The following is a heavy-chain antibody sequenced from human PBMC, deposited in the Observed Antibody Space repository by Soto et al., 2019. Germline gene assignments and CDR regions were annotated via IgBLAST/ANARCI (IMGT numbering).Heavy chain of an antibody. CDR1: GLTLYSYV. Sequence: DVQLLESGGDLVQPGGSLRLSCAASGLTLYSYVMSWVSQAPGKGLEWVSGISGGSTYYSDSVKGRFTISRDNSKNTLFLQMDSLRAEDTAAYYCAKGWGDYWGQGTLVTVSS. J-gene: IGHJ4*02. D-gene: IGHD3-16*01. CDR2: ISGGST. V-gene: IGHV3-23*01. CDR3: AKGWGDY.